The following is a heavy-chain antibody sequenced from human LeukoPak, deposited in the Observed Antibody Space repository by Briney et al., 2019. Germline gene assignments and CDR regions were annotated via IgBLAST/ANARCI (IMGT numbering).Heavy chain of an antibody. J-gene: IGHJ4*02. D-gene: IGHD6-19*01. CDR3: AREGGSGWYGEYYFDY. CDR1: GGSISSGSYY. V-gene: IGHV4-61*02. Sequence: SQTLSLTCTVSGGSISSGSYYWSWIRQPPGKGLGWIGRIYTSGSTNYNPSLKSRVTISVDTSKNQFSLKLSSVTAADTAVYYCAREGGSGWYGEYYFDYWGQGTLVTVSS. CDR2: IYTSGST.